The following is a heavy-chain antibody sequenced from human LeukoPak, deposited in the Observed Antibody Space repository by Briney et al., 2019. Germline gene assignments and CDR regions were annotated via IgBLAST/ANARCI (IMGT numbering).Heavy chain of an antibody. CDR2: INPNSGNT. CDR3: ARVIVPNWFDP. J-gene: IGHJ5*02. D-gene: IGHD3-22*01. CDR1: GYTFTSYE. Sequence: ASVKVSCKASGYTFTSYEINWVRQATGQGLEWMGWINPNSGNTGYAQKFQGRVTMTRNTSISTAYMELSSLGSEDTAVYYCARVIVPNWFDPWGQGTLVTVSS. V-gene: IGHV1-8*01.